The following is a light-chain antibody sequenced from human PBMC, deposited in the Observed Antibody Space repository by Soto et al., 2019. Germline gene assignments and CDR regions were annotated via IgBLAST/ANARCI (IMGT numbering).Light chain of an antibody. CDR1: SSDVWSFNF. CDR3: CSDAGSSSYV. CDR2: EVT. J-gene: IGLJ1*01. Sequence: QSVLTHPASVSGSPGQSITISCTRPSSDVWSFNFVSWYPQHPDKAPQVLIYEVTKRPPGVSNRFSGSKSGNTASLTISGLQADDEADYYCCSDAGSSSYVFGTGTKLTVL. V-gene: IGLV2-23*02.